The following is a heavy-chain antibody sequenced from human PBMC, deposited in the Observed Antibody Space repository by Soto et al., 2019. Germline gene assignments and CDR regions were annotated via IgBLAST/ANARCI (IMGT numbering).Heavy chain of an antibody. CDR1: GFTFSSYA. CDR2: ISYDGSNK. D-gene: IGHD3-10*01. J-gene: IGHJ4*02. Sequence: GGSLRLSCAASGFTFSSYAMHWVRQAPGKGLEWVAVISYDGSNKYYADSVKGRFTISRDNSKNTLYLQMNSLRAEDTAVYYCARDGSDGQLLWFGELGHTNFDYWGQGTLVTVSS. CDR3: ARDGSDGQLLWFGELGHTNFDY. V-gene: IGHV3-30-3*01.